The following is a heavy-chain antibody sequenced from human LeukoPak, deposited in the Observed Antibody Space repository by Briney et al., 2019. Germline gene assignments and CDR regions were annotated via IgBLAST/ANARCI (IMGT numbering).Heavy chain of an antibody. J-gene: IGHJ4*02. CDR3: ARAPVTSCRGAFCYPFDY. CDR2: TSSRDPGT. Sequence: GGSLRLSCAASGFPLSSYAMSWVGQGPGKGLEWVAATSSRDPGTYHADSVRGRFTISRDNSKNTLYLQMNRLRVEDAAVYYCARAPVTSCRGAFCYPFDYWGQGTLVTVSS. CDR1: GFPLSSYA. D-gene: IGHD2-15*01. V-gene: IGHV3-23*01.